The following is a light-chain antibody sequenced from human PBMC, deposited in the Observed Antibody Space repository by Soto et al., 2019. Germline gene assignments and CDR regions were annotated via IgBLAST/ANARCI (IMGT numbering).Light chain of an antibody. Sequence: DVVMTQSPLSLSVTLGQSASISCRSTQSLLYSDGDTYLNWYHQRPGKSPRRLIHKVSKRDSGVPDRISGSGSGTDFTLEISRVEAEDVGTYYCLQATHWPWTFGQGTKVHI. J-gene: IGKJ1*01. CDR1: QSLLYSDGDTY. CDR3: LQATHWPWT. V-gene: IGKV2-30*01. CDR2: KVS.